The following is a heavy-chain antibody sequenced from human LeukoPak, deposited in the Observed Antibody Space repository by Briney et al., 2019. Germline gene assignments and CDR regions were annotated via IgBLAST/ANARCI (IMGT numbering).Heavy chain of an antibody. D-gene: IGHD3-10*01. CDR3: ARDRARLGELSLYYFDY. CDR1: GYTFTSYY. Sequence: ASVKVSCKASGYTFTSYYMHWVRQAPGQGLEWMGIINPSGGSTSYAQKFQGRVTMTRDTSTSTVYMELSSLRSEDTAVYYCARDRARLGELSLYYFDYWGQGTLVTVSS. CDR2: INPSGGST. V-gene: IGHV1-46*01. J-gene: IGHJ4*02.